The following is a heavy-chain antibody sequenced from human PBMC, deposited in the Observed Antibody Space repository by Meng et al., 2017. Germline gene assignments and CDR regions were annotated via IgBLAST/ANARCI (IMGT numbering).Heavy chain of an antibody. Sequence: QLRLQESGSGLVKPSQTLSLTCAVSGGSISSGGYSWSWIRQPPGKCLEWIGYIYHSGSTYYNPSLKSRVTISVDRSKNQFSLKLSSVTAADTAVYYCARDVGSYDSSGYYYWGQGTLVTVSS. J-gene: IGHJ4*02. V-gene: IGHV4-30-2*01. D-gene: IGHD3-22*01. CDR3: ARDVGSYDSSGYYY. CDR1: GGSISSGGYS. CDR2: IYHSGST.